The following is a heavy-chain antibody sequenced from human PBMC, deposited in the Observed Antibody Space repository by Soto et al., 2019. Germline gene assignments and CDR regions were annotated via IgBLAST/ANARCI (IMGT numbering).Heavy chain of an antibody. J-gene: IGHJ4*02. V-gene: IGHV3-23*01. D-gene: IGHD3-16*02. CDR3: AKLPGGLRLGELSPFDY. CDR2: ISGSGGAT. CDR1: GFTLTSYA. Sequence: HPGGSLRLSCAASGFTLTSYAMSWVRQAPGKGLEWVSDISGSGGATYYADSVKGRFAISRDNSKNTLYLQMNSLRVEDTALYYCAKLPGGLRLGELSPFDYWGQGTQVTVSS.